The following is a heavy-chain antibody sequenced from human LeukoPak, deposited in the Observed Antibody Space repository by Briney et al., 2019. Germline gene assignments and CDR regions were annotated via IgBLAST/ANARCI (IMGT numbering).Heavy chain of an antibody. Sequence: SETLSLTCTVSSGSISTSNYYWGWVRQPPGKALEWIGNIFYSGSTYYSPSLKSRVTISVDTSKNQFSLKLSSVTAADTAVYYCARNYYDSSAYIDSYWYFDLWGRGTLVTVSS. D-gene: IGHD3-22*01. CDR2: IFYSGST. V-gene: IGHV4-39*07. CDR3: ARNYYDSSAYIDSYWYFDL. J-gene: IGHJ2*01. CDR1: SGSISTSNYY.